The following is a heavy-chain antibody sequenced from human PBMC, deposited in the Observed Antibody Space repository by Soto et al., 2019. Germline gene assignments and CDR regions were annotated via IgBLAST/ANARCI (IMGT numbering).Heavy chain of an antibody. CDR3: ARVLSGRSGYDWTFYYYYYYMDV. CDR1: GFTFSDYY. CDR2: ISSSGSTI. D-gene: IGHD5-12*01. J-gene: IGHJ6*03. V-gene: IGHV3-11*01. Sequence: GGSLRLSCAASGFTFSDYYMSWIRQAPGKGLEWVSYISSSGSTIYYADSVKGRFTISRDNAKNSLYLQMNSLRAEDTAVYYCARVLSGRSGYDWTFYYYYYYMDVWGKGTTVTVSS.